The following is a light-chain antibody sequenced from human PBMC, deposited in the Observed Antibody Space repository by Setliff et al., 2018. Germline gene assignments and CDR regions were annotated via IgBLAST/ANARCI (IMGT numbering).Light chain of an antibody. CDR1: RSNIGTKT. CDR3: AAWDDILKAVV. V-gene: IGLV1-44*01. J-gene: IGLJ3*02. CDR2: RDS. Sequence: RSNIGTKTVNWYQQLPGVAPKLLIHRDSQRPSGVPDRFSGSKSGTSASLAISGLLSEDEADYYCAAWDDILKAVVFGGGTKVTVL.